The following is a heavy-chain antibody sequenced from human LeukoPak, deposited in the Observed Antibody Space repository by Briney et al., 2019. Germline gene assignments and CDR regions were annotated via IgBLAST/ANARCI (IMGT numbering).Heavy chain of an antibody. CDR3: ARGKVGAPVDY. CDR1: GGTFISYA. D-gene: IGHD1-26*01. V-gene: IGHV1-69*13. J-gene: IGHJ4*02. CDR2: IIPIFGTA. Sequence: GASVKVSCKASGGTFISYAIRWVRQAPGQGLEWMGGIIPIFGTANYAQKFQGRVTITADESTSTAYMELSSLRSEDTAVYYCARGKVGAPVDYWGQGTLVTVSS.